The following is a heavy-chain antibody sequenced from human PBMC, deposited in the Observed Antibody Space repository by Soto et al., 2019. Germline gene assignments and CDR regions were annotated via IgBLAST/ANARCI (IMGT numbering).Heavy chain of an antibody. Sequence: EVQLVEYGGCLVQPGGSRRLSCAASGFTFSTYWMHWVRQAPVEGLVWVSRIKGAESTTNYADSVKGRFTVSRDNARNTLYLQINSLRPEDTAIYYCARGGLYAYYHDHWGQVTLVTVSS. CDR1: GFTFSTYW. V-gene: IGHV3-74*01. D-gene: IGHD3-16*01. J-gene: IGHJ4*02. CDR2: IKGAESTT. CDR3: ARGGLYAYYHDH.